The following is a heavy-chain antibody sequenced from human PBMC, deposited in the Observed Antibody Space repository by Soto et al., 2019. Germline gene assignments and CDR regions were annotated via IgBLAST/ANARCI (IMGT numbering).Heavy chain of an antibody. CDR2: ISGSGGST. CDR3: ARVYSNYGGWFDP. Sequence: EVQLLEPGGGLVQPGGSLRLSCAASGFTFSSYAMSWVRQAPGKGLEWVSAISGSGGSTYYADSVKGRFTISRDNSKNTLYLQMNSLRAEDTAVYYCARVYSNYGGWFDPWGQGTLVTVSS. J-gene: IGHJ5*02. D-gene: IGHD4-4*01. V-gene: IGHV3-23*01. CDR1: GFTFSSYA.